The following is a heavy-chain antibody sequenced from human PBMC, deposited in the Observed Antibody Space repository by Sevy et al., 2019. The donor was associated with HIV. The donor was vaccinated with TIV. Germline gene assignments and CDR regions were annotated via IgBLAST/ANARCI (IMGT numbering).Heavy chain of an antibody. CDR3: ARDKIGYSSSWSDY. CDR1: GFTFSSYW. V-gene: IGHV3-7*03. CDR2: IKQDGSEK. J-gene: IGHJ4*02. Sequence: GGSLRLSCAASGFTFSSYWMSWVRQAPGKGLEWVANIKQDGSEKYYVDSVKGRFTISRDNAKNSLYLQMNGLRAEDTAVYYCARDKIGYSSSWSDYWGQGTLVTVSS. D-gene: IGHD6-13*01.